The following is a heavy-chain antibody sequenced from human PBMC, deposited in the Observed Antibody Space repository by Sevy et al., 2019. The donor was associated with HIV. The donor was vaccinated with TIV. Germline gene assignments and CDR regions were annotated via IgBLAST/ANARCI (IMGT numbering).Heavy chain of an antibody. J-gene: IGHJ6*02. Sequence: GGSLRLSCTASGFTLSDYYMSWIRQAPGKGLQWISYISGSDDSGGDDTIYYADSVKGRFTISRDNAKNSLYLQMSSLRADDTAVYDCARDHVKDGKGGDYYYHAMDVWGRGTTVTVSS. CDR1: GFTLSDYY. V-gene: IGHV3-11*01. CDR2: ISGSDDSGGDDTI. CDR3: ARDHVKDGKGGDYYYHAMDV. D-gene: IGHD3-16*01.